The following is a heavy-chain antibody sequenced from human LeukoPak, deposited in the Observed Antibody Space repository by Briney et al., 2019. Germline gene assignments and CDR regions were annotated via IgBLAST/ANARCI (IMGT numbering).Heavy chain of an antibody. V-gene: IGHV4-34*01. CDR3: AREESWNDDGGSPIDY. Sequence: SETLSLTCAVYGGSFSGYYWSWIRQPPGKGLEWIGEINHSGSTNYNPSLKSRVTISVDTSKNQFSLKLSSVTAADTAVYYCAREESWNDDGGSPIDYWGQGTLVNVSS. J-gene: IGHJ4*02. CDR1: GGSFSGYY. CDR2: INHSGST. D-gene: IGHD1-1*01.